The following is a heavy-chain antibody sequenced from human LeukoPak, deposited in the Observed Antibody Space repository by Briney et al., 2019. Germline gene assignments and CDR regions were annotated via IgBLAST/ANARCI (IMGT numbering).Heavy chain of an antibody. CDR2: IYYSGST. D-gene: IGHD3-3*01. CDR1: GGSISSSSYY. V-gene: IGHV4-39*07. J-gene: IGHJ5*02. Sequence: SETLSLTCTVSGGSISSSSYYWGWIRQPPGKGLEWIGSIYYSGSTYYNPSLKSRVTISVDTSKNQFSLKLSSVTAADTAVYYCATKILEWFQNLHGWFDPWGQGTLVTVSS. CDR3: ATKILEWFQNLHGWFDP.